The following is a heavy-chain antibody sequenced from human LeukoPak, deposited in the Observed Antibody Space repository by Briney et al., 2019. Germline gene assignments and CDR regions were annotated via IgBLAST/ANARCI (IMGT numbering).Heavy chain of an antibody. CDR1: GFTFSSYG. D-gene: IGHD6-19*01. Sequence: PGGSLRLSCAASGFTFSSYGMHWVRQAPGKGLESVSAISPNGGSTYYANSVKGRFTISRDNSKNTLYLQMGSLRGEDMAVYYCATYSSGWYTAWGQGTLVTVSS. CDR3: ATYSSGWYTA. V-gene: IGHV3-64*01. J-gene: IGHJ4*02. CDR2: ISPNGGST.